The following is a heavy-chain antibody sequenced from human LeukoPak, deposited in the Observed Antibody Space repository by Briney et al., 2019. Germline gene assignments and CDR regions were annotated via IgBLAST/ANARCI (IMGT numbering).Heavy chain of an antibody. D-gene: IGHD7-27*01. Sequence: PSETLSLTCAVPGGSISNYYCSWIRQPPGKGLEWLWYIHYSGYTNYNPSLRSRVTISVDTSKNQFSLNLSSVTAADTAVYYCARHWGSDWYFDLWGRGTLVTVSS. V-gene: IGHV4-59*01. CDR1: GGSISNYY. CDR2: IHYSGYT. CDR3: ARHWGSDWYFDL. J-gene: IGHJ2*01.